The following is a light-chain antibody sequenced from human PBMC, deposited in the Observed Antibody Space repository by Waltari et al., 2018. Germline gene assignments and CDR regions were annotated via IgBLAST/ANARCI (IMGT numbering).Light chain of an antibody. Sequence: DIRLTQSPSTLSASAGDRVIISFRASQSISKWLAWYQQKQGKAHKLLIYEASTLQSGLPSMFSGTGAGTYFTLPISRLQPDDFATYYCQQYNSYSLLTFDGGTKVEIK. CDR3: QQYNSYSLLT. V-gene: IGKV1-5*03. J-gene: IGKJ4*01. CDR1: QSISKW. CDR2: EAS.